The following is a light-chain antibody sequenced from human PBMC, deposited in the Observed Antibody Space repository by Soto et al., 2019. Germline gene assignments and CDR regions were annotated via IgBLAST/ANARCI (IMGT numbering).Light chain of an antibody. V-gene: IGKV3-15*01. CDR2: GAS. Sequence: EIVMTQSPATLSVSPGERATLSCRASQSVTSNLAWDQQKPGQAPRLLIYGASTRATRIPARFSGSGSGTDFTLTISSLQSEDFAVYYCQQYNNWPPYTFGQGTKLEIK. CDR1: QSVTSN. CDR3: QQYNNWPPYT. J-gene: IGKJ2*01.